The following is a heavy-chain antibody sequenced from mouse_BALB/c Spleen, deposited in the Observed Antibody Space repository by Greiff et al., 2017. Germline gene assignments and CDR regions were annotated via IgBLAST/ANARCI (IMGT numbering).Heavy chain of an antibody. CDR1: GYSITSDYA. D-gene: IGHD1-1*01. V-gene: IGHV3-2*02. Sequence: DVKLVESGPGLVKPSQSLSLTCTVTGYSITSDYAWNWIRQFPGNKLEWMGYISYSGSTSYNPSLKSRISITRDTSKNQFFLQLNSVTTEDTATYYCARHYGSSDYFDYWGQGTTLTVSS. CDR3: ARHYGSSDYFDY. J-gene: IGHJ2*01. CDR2: ISYSGST.